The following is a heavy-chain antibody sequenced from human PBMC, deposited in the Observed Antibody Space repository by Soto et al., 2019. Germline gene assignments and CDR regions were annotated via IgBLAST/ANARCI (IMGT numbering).Heavy chain of an antibody. CDR1: GFTFTSYD. CDR2: IVVGSGNT. J-gene: IGHJ3*02. CDR3: AFPIVGLPGGDSFYI. Sequence: QMQLVQSGPEVKKPGTSVKVSCKASGFTFTSYDVQWVRQARGQGLEWIGWIVVGSGNTNYAKKCQERVAITRDMHTSAADLELSSVRPQDTAGYYCAFPIVGLPGGDSFYIRGQGTMVTLS. V-gene: IGHV1-58*01. D-gene: IGHD3-22*01.